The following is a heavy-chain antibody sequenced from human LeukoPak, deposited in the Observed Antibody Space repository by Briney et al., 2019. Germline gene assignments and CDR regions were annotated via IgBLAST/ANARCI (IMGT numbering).Heavy chain of an antibody. CDR1: GFTFSGYG. Sequence: GKSLRHSCAGSGFTFSGYGMHWVRQAPGKGLEWVTGIAYDGSRKHYADSVKGRFTISRDNSRNTMDLQMNSLRVEDTAVYHCTRYDSSRFDPWGQGTLVIVSS. J-gene: IGHJ5*02. V-gene: IGHV3-30*03. CDR3: TRYDSSRFDP. CDR2: IAYDGSRK. D-gene: IGHD3-3*01.